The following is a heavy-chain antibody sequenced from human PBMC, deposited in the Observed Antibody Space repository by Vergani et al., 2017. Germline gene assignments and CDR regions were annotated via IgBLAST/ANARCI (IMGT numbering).Heavy chain of an antibody. D-gene: IGHD1-26*01. J-gene: IGHJ6*03. CDR3: ARGSLYATDYYYYYMDV. Sequence: QVQLVQSGAEVKKPGSSVKVSCMASGGTFSSYAISWVRQAPGQGLEWMGGIIPIFGTANYAQKFQGRVTITADETTRTAYMELSSLRSDDTAVYYCARGSLYATDYYYYYMDVWGKGTTVTVSS. CDR1: GGTFSSYA. CDR2: IIPIFGTA. V-gene: IGHV1-69*01.